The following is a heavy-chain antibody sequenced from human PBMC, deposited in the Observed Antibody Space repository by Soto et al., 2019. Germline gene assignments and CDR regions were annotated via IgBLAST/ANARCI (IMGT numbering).Heavy chain of an antibody. J-gene: IGHJ4*02. Sequence: ASVKVSCKASGYTFTSYGISWVRQAPGQGLEWMGWISPYSGKTNFARKFQGRVTMTTDTSTSTVYMELGSLTSDDTAVYYCAREGLLLLPDYWGQGTLVTVSS. D-gene: IGHD3-22*01. CDR1: GYTFTSYG. V-gene: IGHV1-18*01. CDR2: ISPYSGKT. CDR3: AREGLLLLPDY.